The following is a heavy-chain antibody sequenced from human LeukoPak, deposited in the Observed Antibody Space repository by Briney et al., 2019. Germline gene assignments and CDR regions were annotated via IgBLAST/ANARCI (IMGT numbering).Heavy chain of an antibody. CDR1: GFTFSSYE. D-gene: IGHD3-22*01. V-gene: IGHV3-48*03. CDR2: ISSSGSTI. Sequence: GGSLRLSCAASGFTFSSYEMNWVRQAPGKGLEWVSYISSSGSTIYYADSVKGRFTISRDNAKDSLYLQMNSLRAEDTAVYYCARDKWLRNYYDSSGYYLGAFDIWGQGTMVTVSS. J-gene: IGHJ3*02. CDR3: ARDKWLRNYYDSSGYYLGAFDI.